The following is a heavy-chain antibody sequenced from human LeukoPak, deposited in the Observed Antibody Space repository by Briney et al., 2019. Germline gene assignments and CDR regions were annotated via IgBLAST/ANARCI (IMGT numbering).Heavy chain of an antibody. CDR3: ASENDAFDI. V-gene: IGHV3-30*04. CDR2: IAYDGSYK. Sequence: GGSLRPSCAASGFTSSIYPMHWVHQAPGKGLEWVAVIAYDGSYKYYADSVKGRFTISRDNSKSTLYLLMNSLRAEDTAVYYCASENDAFDIWGPGTVVTVSS. J-gene: IGHJ3*02. CDR1: GFTSSIYP.